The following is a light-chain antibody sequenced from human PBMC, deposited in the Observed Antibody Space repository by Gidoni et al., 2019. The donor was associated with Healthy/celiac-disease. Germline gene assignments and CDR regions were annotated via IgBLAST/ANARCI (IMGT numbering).Light chain of an antibody. CDR1: QSLLHSNGYNY. Sequence: DIVMTQSPLSLPVTPGEPASISCRSSQSLLHSNGYNYLDWYLQKPGQSPQLLIYLGSNRASGVPDRVSGSGSGTDFTLTISRVEAEDVGVYYCMQALQTPVFTFGPGTKVDIK. CDR3: MQALQTPVFT. V-gene: IGKV2-28*01. CDR2: LGS. J-gene: IGKJ3*01.